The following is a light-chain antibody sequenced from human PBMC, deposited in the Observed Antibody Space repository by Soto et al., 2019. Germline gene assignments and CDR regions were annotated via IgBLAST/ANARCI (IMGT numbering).Light chain of an antibody. V-gene: IGLV1-40*01. CDR3: QSYDSSLSGSV. J-gene: IGLJ2*01. CDR1: SSNIGAGYD. Sequence: QSVLTQPPSVSGAPGQRVTISCTGSSSNIGAGYDVHWYQQLPGTAPKVLIYGNSNRPSGVPDRFSGSKSGTSASLAITGLQAEDEADYYCQSYDSSLSGSVFGGETQLTVL. CDR2: GNS.